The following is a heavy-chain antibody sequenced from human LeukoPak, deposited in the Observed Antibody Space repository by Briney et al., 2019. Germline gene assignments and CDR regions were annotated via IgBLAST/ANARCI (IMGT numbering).Heavy chain of an antibody. CDR1: GGSISSYY. V-gene: IGHV4-59*01. D-gene: IGHD4-17*01. Sequence: SETLSLTCTVSGGSISSYYWSWIRQPPGKGLEWIGCIYYSGSTNYNPSLKSRVTISVDTSKNQFSLKLSSVTAADTAVYYCARDSYGDLDYWGQGTLVTVSS. J-gene: IGHJ4*02. CDR2: IYYSGST. CDR3: ARDSYGDLDY.